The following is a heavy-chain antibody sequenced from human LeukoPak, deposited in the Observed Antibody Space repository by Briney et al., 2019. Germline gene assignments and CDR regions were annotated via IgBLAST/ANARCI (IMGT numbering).Heavy chain of an antibody. V-gene: IGHV4-59*01. CDR2: IYYSGST. D-gene: IGHD4-17*01. CDR1: GGSISSYY. CDR3: AGTDDYGDYYYYGMDV. Sequence: SETLSLTCTVSGGSISSYYWSWIRQPPGKGLEWIGYIYYSGSTNYNPSLKSRVTISVDTSKNQFSLKLSSVTAADTAVYYCAGTDDYGDYYYYGMDVWGNGTTVTVSS. J-gene: IGHJ6*04.